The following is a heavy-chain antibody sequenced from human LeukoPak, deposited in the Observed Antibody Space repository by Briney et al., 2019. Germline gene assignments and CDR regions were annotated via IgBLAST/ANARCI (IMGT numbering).Heavy chain of an antibody. CDR3: TTGTDIVVVPGLY. Sequence: PGGSLRLSCAASGFTFSNAWMSWVRQAPGRGLEWVGRIKSQTDGGTTDYAAPVKGRFTISRDDSKNTLYLQMNSLKTEDTAVYYCTTGTDIVVVPGLYWGQGTLVTVSS. D-gene: IGHD2-2*01. V-gene: IGHV3-15*01. J-gene: IGHJ4*02. CDR1: GFTFSNAW. CDR2: IKSQTDGGTT.